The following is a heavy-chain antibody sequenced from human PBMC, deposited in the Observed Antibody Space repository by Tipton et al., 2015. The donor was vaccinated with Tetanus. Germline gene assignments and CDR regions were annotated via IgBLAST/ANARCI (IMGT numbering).Heavy chain of an antibody. CDR2: VYSSGST. CDR1: GGSIGTYY. V-gene: IGHV4-59*01. D-gene: IGHD1-26*01. Sequence: TLSLTCTVSGGSIGTYYWSWIRQPPGKGLEWIGNVYSSGSTYYNPSLKGRVTISVDTSTTQFSLRLNSVTAADTAIYYCARDHRLSAAYAGWFDPWGQGTLVTVSS. CDR3: ARDHRLSAAYAGWFDP. J-gene: IGHJ5*02.